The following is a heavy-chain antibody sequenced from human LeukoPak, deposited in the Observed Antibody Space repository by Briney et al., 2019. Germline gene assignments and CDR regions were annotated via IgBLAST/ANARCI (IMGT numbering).Heavy chain of an antibody. CDR2: MNPNSGNT. J-gene: IGHJ5*02. Sequence: HEASVKVSCKASGYTFTSYDINWVRQATGQGLEWMGWMNPNSGNTGYAQKFQGRVTMTKNTSISTAYMELSSLRSEDTAVYYCARTHYYDSSGDNWFDPWGQGTLVTVSS. D-gene: IGHD3-22*01. V-gene: IGHV1-8*01. CDR1: GYTFTSYD. CDR3: ARTHYYDSSGDNWFDP.